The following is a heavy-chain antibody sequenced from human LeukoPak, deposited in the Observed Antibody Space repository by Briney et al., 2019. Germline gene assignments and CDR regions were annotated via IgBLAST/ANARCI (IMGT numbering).Heavy chain of an antibody. Sequence: GGSLKLSCAASGFTFSGSAMHWVRQASGKGLEWVGRIRSKANSYATAYAASVKGRFTISRDDSKNTAYLQMNSLKTEDTAVYYCTRFHYYDRSGYRLFDYWGQGTLVTVSS. CDR1: GFTFSGSA. J-gene: IGHJ4*02. CDR3: TRFHYYDRSGYRLFDY. V-gene: IGHV3-73*01. D-gene: IGHD3-22*01. CDR2: IRSKANSYAT.